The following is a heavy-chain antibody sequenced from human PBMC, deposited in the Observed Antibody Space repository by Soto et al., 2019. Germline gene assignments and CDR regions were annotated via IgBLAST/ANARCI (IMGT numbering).Heavy chain of an antibody. V-gene: IGHV3-53*01. CDR1: GFTVSSNY. Sequence: GGSLRLSCAASGFTVSSNYMSWVRQAPGKGLEWVSVIYSGGSTYYADSVKGRFTISRDNSKNTLYLQMNSLRAEDTAVYYCAGESGSYVRAFDIWGQGTMVTVSS. CDR2: IYSGGST. CDR3: AGESGSYVRAFDI. D-gene: IGHD1-26*01. J-gene: IGHJ3*02.